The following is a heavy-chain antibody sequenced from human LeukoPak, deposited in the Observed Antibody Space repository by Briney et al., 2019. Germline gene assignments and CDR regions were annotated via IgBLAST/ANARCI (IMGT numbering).Heavy chain of an antibody. Sequence: PGGSLRLSCAASGFTFTNHGLHWVRQAPGKGLEWVAVISYDEGKEYYADSVKGRFTISRDNSKNTLYLQMNSLRAEDTAVYYCAKDLMGATLFFDYWGQGTLVTVSS. V-gene: IGHV3-30*18. CDR1: GFTFTNHG. CDR2: ISYDEGKE. CDR3: AKDLMGATLFFDY. J-gene: IGHJ4*02. D-gene: IGHD1-26*01.